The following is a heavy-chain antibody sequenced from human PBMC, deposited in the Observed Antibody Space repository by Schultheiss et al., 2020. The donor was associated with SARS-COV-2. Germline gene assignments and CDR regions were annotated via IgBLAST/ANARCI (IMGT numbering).Heavy chain of an antibody. J-gene: IGHJ6*02. Sequence: GGSLRLSCAASGFTFSSYAMHWVRQAPGKGLEWVAVISYDGSNKYYADSVKGRFTISRDNSKNTLYLQMNSLRAEDTAVYYCARAAGGSRDYYYYGMDVWGQGTTVTVSS. CDR3: ARAAGGSRDYYYYGMDV. CDR1: GFTFSSYA. D-gene: IGHD2-15*01. V-gene: IGHV3-30-3*01. CDR2: ISYDGSNK.